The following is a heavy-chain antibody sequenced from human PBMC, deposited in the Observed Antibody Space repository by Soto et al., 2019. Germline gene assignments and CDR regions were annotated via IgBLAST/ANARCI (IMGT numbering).Heavy chain of an antibody. J-gene: IGHJ4*02. V-gene: IGHV4-30-4*01. CDR3: ARHSPDFNWLSQLDY. D-gene: IGHD3-9*01. Sequence: PSETLSLTCTVSAGSISSGNFYWSWIRQPPGKGLEWIGFIYYSGSAYYNPSLKSRVTLSIDTSKNQLSLKLSSVTAADTAVYYCARHSPDFNWLSQLDYWGEGTLVTVAS. CDR1: AGSISSGNFY. CDR2: IYYSGSA.